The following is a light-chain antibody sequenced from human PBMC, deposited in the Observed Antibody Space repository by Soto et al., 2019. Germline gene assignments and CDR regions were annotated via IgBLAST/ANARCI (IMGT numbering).Light chain of an antibody. CDR1: QSVSSS. Sequence: EIVMTQSPATLSVSPGERATFSCRASQSVSSSLAWHQQKPGQPPRLLIYGASTRATGIPARLSGSGSGTDFTLTISSLQSEDFAVYYCQQYKNWPRTFGQGTKVEIK. J-gene: IGKJ1*01. V-gene: IGKV3D-15*01. CDR3: QQYKNWPRT. CDR2: GAS.